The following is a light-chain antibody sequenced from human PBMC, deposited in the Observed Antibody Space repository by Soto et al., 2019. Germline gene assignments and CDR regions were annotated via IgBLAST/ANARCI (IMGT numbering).Light chain of an antibody. CDR2: EVF. V-gene: IGLV2-23*02. CDR3: GSNVGLNTYV. Sequence: QSVLTQPASVSGSPGQSITISCTGTSSDVGTYNLVSWYQQHPGKVPKLIIYEVFKRPSGVSDRFSGSKSGNTASLTISGLQDEDEDDYKCGSNVGLNTYVFGTGTKVTV. CDR1: SSDVGTYNL. J-gene: IGLJ1*01.